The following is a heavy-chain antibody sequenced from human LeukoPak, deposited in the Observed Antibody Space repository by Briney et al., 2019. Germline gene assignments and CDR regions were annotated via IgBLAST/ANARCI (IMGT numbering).Heavy chain of an antibody. Sequence: GGSLRLSCAASGFTFSNYWMSWVRQGPGKGLERVANIKQDGSEKHYVDSVKGRFTISRDNAKNSLYLQMNNLRAEDTAVYYCARDGVWFGEFYDYWGQGTLVTVSS. CDR2: IKQDGSEK. CDR3: ARDGVWFGEFYDY. V-gene: IGHV3-7*01. D-gene: IGHD3-10*01. J-gene: IGHJ4*02. CDR1: GFTFSNYW.